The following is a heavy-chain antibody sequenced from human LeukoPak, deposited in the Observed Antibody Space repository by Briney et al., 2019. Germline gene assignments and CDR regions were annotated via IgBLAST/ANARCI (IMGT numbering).Heavy chain of an antibody. CDR2: IYTSGST. V-gene: IGHV4-4*09. Sequence: SETLSLTCTVSGGSISSYYWSWIRQPPGKGLEWIGYIYTSGSTNYNPSLKSRVTISVDTSKNQFSLKLSSVTAADTAVYYCARQYYPRYMDVWGKGTTVTVSS. D-gene: IGHD3-10*01. CDR3: ARQYYPRYMDV. CDR1: GGSISSYY. J-gene: IGHJ6*03.